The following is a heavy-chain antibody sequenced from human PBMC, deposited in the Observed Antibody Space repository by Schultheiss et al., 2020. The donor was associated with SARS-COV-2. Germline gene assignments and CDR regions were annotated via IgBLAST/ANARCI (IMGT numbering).Heavy chain of an antibody. CDR1: GFSFNGYS. D-gene: IGHD2-15*01. CDR3: TREGPVSNPIET. Sequence: GGSLRLSCAGSGFSFNGYSMNWVRQGPRKGLEWVAYISSHSTNIYYKDSVKGRFTISRDNAKNSLYLQMDSLRVEDTALYYCTREGPVSNPIETWGQGTLVTVSS. CDR2: ISSHSTNI. J-gene: IGHJ5*02. V-gene: IGHV3-48*04.